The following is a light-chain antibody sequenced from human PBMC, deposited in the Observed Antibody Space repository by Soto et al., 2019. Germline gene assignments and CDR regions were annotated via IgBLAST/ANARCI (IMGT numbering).Light chain of an antibody. CDR3: QQYGSSPLFT. Sequence: EIVLTRSPGTLSLSPGERATLSCRASQSVSSSYSAWYQQKPGQAPRLLIYGASSRATGIPDRFSGSGSGTDFTLTISRLEPEDFAVYYCQQYGSSPLFTFGPGTKVDIK. CDR1: QSVSSSY. V-gene: IGKV3-20*01. CDR2: GAS. J-gene: IGKJ3*01.